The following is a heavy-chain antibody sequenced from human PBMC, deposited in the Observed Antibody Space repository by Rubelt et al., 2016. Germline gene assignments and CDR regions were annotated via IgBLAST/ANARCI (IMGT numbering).Heavy chain of an antibody. Sequence: QVQLVQSGAEVKKPGASVKVSCKVSGYTLTELSMHWVRQAPGKGLEWMGGFDPEDGETIYAQKFQGRVTMTEDTSKDTAYMELSSLRSEDTAVYYCATRSLWFGEIDRYFDYWGQGTLVTVSS. CDR1: GYTLTELS. J-gene: IGHJ4*02. CDR2: FDPEDGET. D-gene: IGHD3-10*01. CDR3: ATRSLWFGEIDRYFDY. V-gene: IGHV1-24*01.